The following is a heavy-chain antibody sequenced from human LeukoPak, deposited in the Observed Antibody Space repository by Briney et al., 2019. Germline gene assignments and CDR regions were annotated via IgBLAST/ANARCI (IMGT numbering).Heavy chain of an antibody. CDR2: ISSSSSTI. J-gene: IGHJ4*02. CDR1: GFMFSDYN. V-gene: IGHV3-48*01. CDR3: AFSGSYGVY. D-gene: IGHD1-26*01. Sequence: PGGSLRLSCVASGFMFSDYNMNWVRQAPGKGLEWVSYISSSSSTIYYAGSVKGRFTISRDNAKKSVYLQMNSLRAEDTAVFYCAFSGSYGVYWGQGTLVTVSS.